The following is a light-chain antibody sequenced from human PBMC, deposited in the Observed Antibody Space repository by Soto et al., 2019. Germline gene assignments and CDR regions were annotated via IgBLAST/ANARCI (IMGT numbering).Light chain of an antibody. Sequence: EIVLTQSPDTLSLSPGERATVSCRASQSVSSSYLAWYQQKPGQAPRLLIYGASSRATGIPDRFSGSGSGTDFTLSISRLEPEDFAVYYCQQYGSSSWTFGQGTKVEIK. V-gene: IGKV3-20*01. J-gene: IGKJ1*01. CDR2: GAS. CDR1: QSVSSSY. CDR3: QQYGSSSWT.